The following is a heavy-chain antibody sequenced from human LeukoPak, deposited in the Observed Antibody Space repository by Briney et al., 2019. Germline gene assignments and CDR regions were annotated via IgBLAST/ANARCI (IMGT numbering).Heavy chain of an antibody. J-gene: IGHJ4*02. CDR1: GYIFTHYW. V-gene: IGHV5-51*01. D-gene: IGHD3-10*01. CDR2: IYPADSDT. CDR3: ARQSRDGSKTRGYYFDY. Sequence: GESLQISCQVSGYIFTHYWIGWVRQLPGKGLESMGIIYPADSDTTYSPSFQGQVTISADKSISTVYLQWSSLKASDTAIYYCARQSRDGSKTRGYYFDYWGQGTLVTVSS.